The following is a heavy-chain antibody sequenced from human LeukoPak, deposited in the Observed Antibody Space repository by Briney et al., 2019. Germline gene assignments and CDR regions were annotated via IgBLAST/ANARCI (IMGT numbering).Heavy chain of an antibody. CDR1: GSIFGDYT. CDR2: IRSEAYGGTT. CDR3: TRVGWKSAWGEVFY. J-gene: IGHJ4*02. V-gene: IGHV3-49*04. Sequence: GGSLRLSCSTSGSIFGDYTMTWVRQAPGKGLEWVGFIRSEAYGGTTEYAAPVKGRFTISRDDSNSIAYLQMNSLKTEDAGVFLCTRVGWKSAWGEVFYWGQGTPGAVSS. D-gene: IGHD3-16*01.